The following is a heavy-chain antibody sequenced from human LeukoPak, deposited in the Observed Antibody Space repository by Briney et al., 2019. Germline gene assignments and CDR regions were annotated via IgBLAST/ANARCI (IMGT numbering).Heavy chain of an antibody. CDR3: ARLAYGDKPHALGPNDY. CDR1: GGSINSSSYY. D-gene: IGHD4-17*01. J-gene: IGHJ4*02. Sequence: SETLSLNCTVSGGSINSSSYYWGWIRQPPGKGLEWIGSIYYSGSTYYNPSLKSRVTISVDTSKNQFSLKLSSVTAADTAVYYCARLAYGDKPHALGPNDYWGQGTLVTVSS. CDR2: IYYSGST. V-gene: IGHV4-39*01.